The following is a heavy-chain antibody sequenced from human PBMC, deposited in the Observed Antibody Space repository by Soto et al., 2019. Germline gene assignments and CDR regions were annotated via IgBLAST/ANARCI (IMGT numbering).Heavy chain of an antibody. D-gene: IGHD6-13*01. CDR1: GYRFTGYY. V-gene: IGHV1-46*03. J-gene: IGHJ4*02. CDR3: ARGVAAAGKGAYFDY. Sequence: GASVKLSCAACGYRFTGYYMHWVRQAPGQGLEWMGIINPSGGSTSYAPKFQGRVTMTRDTSTSTVYMELSSLRSEDTAVYYCARGVAAAGKGAYFDYWGKGTLVTVS. CDR2: INPSGGST.